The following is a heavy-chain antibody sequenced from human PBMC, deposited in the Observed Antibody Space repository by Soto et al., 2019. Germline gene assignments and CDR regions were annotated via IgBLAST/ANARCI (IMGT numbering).Heavy chain of an antibody. V-gene: IGHV3-30*18. CDR3: AKHLEYTPSDGMDV. CDR1: GFTFRSFG. D-gene: IGHD2-2*02. J-gene: IGHJ6*02. Sequence: GGALRRSCAAPGFTFRSFGMHWVRQAPGKGLEWVALISYDGSDEYYADSVKGRFTVSRDNSKNTLYLQMNSLQVEDTAIYYCAKHLEYTPSDGMDVWGQVTTVTVSS. CDR2: ISYDGSDE.